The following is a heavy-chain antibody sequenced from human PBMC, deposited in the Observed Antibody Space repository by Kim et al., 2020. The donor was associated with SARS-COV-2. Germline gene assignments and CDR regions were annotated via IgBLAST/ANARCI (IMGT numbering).Heavy chain of an antibody. CDR3: AREVITMVRGTDLGDAFD. J-gene: IGHJ3*02. CDR1: GGSISSYY. CDR2: IYYSGST. Sequence: SETLSLTCTVSGGSISSYYWSWIRQPPGKGLEWIGYIYYSGSTNYNPSLKSRVTISVDTSKNQFSLKLSSVTAADTAVYYCAREVITMVRGTDLGDAFD. D-gene: IGHD3-10*01. V-gene: IGHV4-59*01.